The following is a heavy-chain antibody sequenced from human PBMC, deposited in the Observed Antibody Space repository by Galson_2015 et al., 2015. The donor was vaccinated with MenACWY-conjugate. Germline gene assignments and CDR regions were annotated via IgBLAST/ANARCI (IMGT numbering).Heavy chain of an antibody. V-gene: IGHV1-24*01. D-gene: IGHD6-13*01. CDR2: FDPEDGET. Sequence: VTVSCKVSGYTLTELSMHWVRQAPGKGLEWMGGFDPEDGETIYAQKFQGRVTMTEDTSTGTAYMELSSLRSEDTAVYYCATSIAAAASKSSYYFYIMDVWGQGTTVTVSS. J-gene: IGHJ6*02. CDR1: GYTLTELS. CDR3: ATSIAAAASKSSYYFYIMDV.